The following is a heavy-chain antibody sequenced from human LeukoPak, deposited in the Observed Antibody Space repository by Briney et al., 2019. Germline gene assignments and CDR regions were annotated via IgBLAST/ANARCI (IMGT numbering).Heavy chain of an antibody. CDR2: IIPIFGTA. D-gene: IGHD2-8*01. CDR1: GGTFSSYA. Sequence: SVKVSCKASGGTFSSYAISWVRQAPGQGLEWMGGIIPIFGTANYAQKFQGRVTITADESTSTAYMELSSLRSEDTAVYYCARHCTNGVCYESGFDYWGQGTLVTVSS. J-gene: IGHJ4*02. CDR3: ARHCTNGVCYESGFDY. V-gene: IGHV1-69*13.